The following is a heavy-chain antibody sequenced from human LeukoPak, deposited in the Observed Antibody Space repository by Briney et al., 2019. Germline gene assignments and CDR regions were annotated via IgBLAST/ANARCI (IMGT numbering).Heavy chain of an antibody. V-gene: IGHV3-48*04. CDR1: GFPFSSYS. Sequence: GGSLRLSCAASGFPFSSYSFNWVRLAPGKGLAWVAYISSSGTIYYAASVTGRFTIFRDNAKNSLYLQMNSLRADDTAVYYCVRGARGGDYWGQGTLVTVSS. CDR2: ISSSGTI. CDR3: VRGARGGDY. D-gene: IGHD2-15*01. J-gene: IGHJ4*02.